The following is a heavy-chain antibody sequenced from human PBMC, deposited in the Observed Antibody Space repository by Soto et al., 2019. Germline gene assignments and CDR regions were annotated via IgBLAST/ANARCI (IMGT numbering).Heavy chain of an antibody. CDR2: ISYDGSNK. D-gene: IGHD3-3*01. J-gene: IGHJ6*02. CDR1: GFTFSSYA. Sequence: QVQLVESGGGVVQPGRSLRLSCAASGFTFSSYAMHWVRQAPGKGLEWVAVISYDGSNKYYADSVKGRFTISRDNSKNTLYLQMNSLRAEDTAVYYCARDSAQYYDFWSGRAYYYYGMDVWGQGTTVTVSS. CDR3: ARDSAQYYDFWSGRAYYYYGMDV. V-gene: IGHV3-30-3*01.